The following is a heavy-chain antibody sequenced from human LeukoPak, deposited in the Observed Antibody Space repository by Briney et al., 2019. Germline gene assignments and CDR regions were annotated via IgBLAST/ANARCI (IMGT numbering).Heavy chain of an antibody. V-gene: IGHV3-30*02. CDR2: IRYDGSNK. CDR3: ARDAQATYDNAFDI. D-gene: IGHD2-8*01. CDR1: GFTFSSYG. Sequence: GGSLRLSCAASGFTFSSYGMHWVRQAPGKGLEWVAFIRYDGSNKYYADSVKGRFTISRDNSKNTLYLQMNSLRVEDTAVYYCARDAQATYDNAFDIWGQGTMVTVSS. J-gene: IGHJ3*02.